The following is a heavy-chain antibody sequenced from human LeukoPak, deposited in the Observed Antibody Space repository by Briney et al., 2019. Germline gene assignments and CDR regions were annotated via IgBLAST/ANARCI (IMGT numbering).Heavy chain of an antibody. J-gene: IGHJ3*02. V-gene: IGHV1-69*13. CDR3: ARGLRWSDAFDI. D-gene: IGHD4-23*01. Sequence: SVKVSCKASGGTFSSYAISWVRQAPGQGLEWMGGIIPIFGTANYAQKFQGRVTITADESTSTAYMELSSLRSEDTAVYYCARGLRWSDAFDIWGQGTMVTVSS. CDR2: IIPIFGTA. CDR1: GGTFSSYA.